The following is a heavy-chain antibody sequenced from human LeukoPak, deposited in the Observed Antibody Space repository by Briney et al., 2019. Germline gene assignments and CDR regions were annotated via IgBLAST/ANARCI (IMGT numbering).Heavy chain of an antibody. J-gene: IGHJ3*02. CDR3: ATTSYCGGDCYCGGSCAFDI. V-gene: IGHV1-24*01. CDR2: FDPEDGET. Sequence: ASVKVSCKVSGYTLTELSMHWVRQAPGKGLEWVGGFDPEDGETIYAQKFQGRVTMTEDTSTDTAYMELSSLRSEDTAVYYCATTSYCGGDCYCGGSCAFDIWGQGTMVTVSS. CDR1: GYTLTELS. D-gene: IGHD2-21*02.